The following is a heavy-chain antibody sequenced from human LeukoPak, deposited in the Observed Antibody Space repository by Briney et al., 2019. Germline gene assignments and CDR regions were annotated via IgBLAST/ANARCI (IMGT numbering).Heavy chain of an antibody. CDR3: ARDRGLDGSYQLDS. Sequence: PSETLSLTCTVSGGSISSYHWIWIRQPAGKGLEWIARINSNRDNIYNPSLKSRATMSLDMTNNQFSLKLSSVTAADTAVYYCARDRGLDGSYQLDSWGPGTLVTVSS. CDR1: GGSISSYH. D-gene: IGHD3-10*01. CDR2: INSNRDN. J-gene: IGHJ5*01. V-gene: IGHV4-4*07.